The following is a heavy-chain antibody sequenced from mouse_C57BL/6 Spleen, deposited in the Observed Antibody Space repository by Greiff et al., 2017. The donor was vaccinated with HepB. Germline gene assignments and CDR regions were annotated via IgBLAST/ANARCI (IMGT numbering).Heavy chain of an antibody. V-gene: IGHV1-69*01. CDR3: ARGEDGYQAWFAY. CDR2: IDPSDSYT. J-gene: IGHJ3*01. Sequence: QVQLQQPGAELVMPGASVKLSCKASGYTFTSYWMHWVKQRPGQGLEWIGEIDPSDSYTNYNQKFKGKSTLTVDKSSSTAYMQLSSLTSEDSAVYYGARGEDGYQAWFAYWGQGTLVTVSA. CDR1: GYTFTSYW. D-gene: IGHD2-3*01.